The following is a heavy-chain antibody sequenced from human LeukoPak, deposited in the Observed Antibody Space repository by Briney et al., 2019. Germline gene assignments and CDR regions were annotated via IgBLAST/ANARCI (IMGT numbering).Heavy chain of an antibody. Sequence: PGGSLRLSCAASGFTFSSYAMHWVRQAPGKGLEWVAVISYDGSNKYYADSVKGRFTISRDNSKNTLYLQMNSLRAEDTAVYYCASADCSSTSCYRGLYYFDYWGQGTLVTVSS. J-gene: IGHJ4*02. V-gene: IGHV3-30-3*01. CDR2: ISYDGSNK. D-gene: IGHD2-2*02. CDR1: GFTFSSYA. CDR3: ASADCSSTSCYRGLYYFDY.